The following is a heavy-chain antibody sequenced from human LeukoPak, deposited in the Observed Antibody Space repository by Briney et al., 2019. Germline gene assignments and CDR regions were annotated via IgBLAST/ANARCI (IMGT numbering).Heavy chain of an antibody. CDR2: ISSSSSYI. V-gene: IGHV3-21*01. J-gene: IGHJ6*02. CDR3: ARVVPAAIPRYYYGMDV. D-gene: IGHD2-2*02. CDR1: GFTFSSYS. Sequence: PGGSLRLSCAASGFTFSSYSMTWVRQAPVKGLEWVSSISSSSSYIYYADSVKGRFTISRDNAKNSLYLQMNSLRAEDTAVYYCARVVPAAIPRYYYGMDVWGQGTTVTVSS.